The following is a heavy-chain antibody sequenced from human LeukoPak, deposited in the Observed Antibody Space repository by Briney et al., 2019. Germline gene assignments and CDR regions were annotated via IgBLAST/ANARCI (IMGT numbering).Heavy chain of an antibody. D-gene: IGHD5/OR15-5a*01. CDR3: ARGLRYYYYYYMDV. V-gene: IGHV4-4*07. CDR2: IYTSGST. CDR1: GGSISSYY. Sequence: SETLSLTCTVSGGSISSYYWSWIRQPAGKGLEWIGRIYTSGSTNYNPSLKSRVTMSVDTSKNQFSLKLSSVTAADTAVYYCARGLRYYYYYYMDVWGKGTTVTVSS. J-gene: IGHJ6*03.